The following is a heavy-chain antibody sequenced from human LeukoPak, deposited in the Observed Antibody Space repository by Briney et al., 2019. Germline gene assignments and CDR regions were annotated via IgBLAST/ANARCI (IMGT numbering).Heavy chain of an antibody. J-gene: IGHJ3*02. CDR2: INPDGSEK. CDR3: ATEPGIGYAFDI. V-gene: IGHV3-7*01. Sequence: GGSLRLSCATSGITFSNYWMSWVRQAPGKGLEWAANINPDGSEKNYAHSVKGRFTISRDNAKNSLSLQMNSLRAEDTAVYYCATEPGIGYAFDIWGQGRMVTVSS. CDR1: GITFSNYW. D-gene: IGHD2-15*01.